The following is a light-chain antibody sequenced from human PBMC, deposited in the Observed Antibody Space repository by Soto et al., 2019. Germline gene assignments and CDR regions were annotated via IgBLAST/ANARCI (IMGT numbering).Light chain of an antibody. V-gene: IGKV3-20*01. J-gene: IGKJ5*01. Sequence: EIVLTHSPGTLSLSPWERATLSCGASQIVGGDTLAWFQQRPGQAPRLVIYGASNRAAGIPDRFSGSGSGTDFTLTVSRLEPEDFAMYYCQQYHWAPDTFGQGTRLEIK. CDR3: QQYHWAPDT. CDR2: GAS. CDR1: QIVGGDT.